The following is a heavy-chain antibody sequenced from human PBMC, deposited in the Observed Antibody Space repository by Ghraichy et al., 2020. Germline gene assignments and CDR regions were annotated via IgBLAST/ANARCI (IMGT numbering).Heavy chain of an antibody. D-gene: IGHD2-15*01. Sequence: SGPTLVKPTQTLTLTCTFSGFSLSTSGVGVGWIRQPPGKALEWLALIYWDDDKRYSPSLKSRLTITKDTSKKQVVLTMTNMDPVDTATYYCSHSPPDCSSSGCFPSNCFDPWGQGTLVTVSS. CDR2: IYWDDDK. J-gene: IGHJ5*02. CDR1: GFSLSTSGVG. V-gene: IGHV2-5*02. CDR3: SHSPPDCSSSGCFPSNCFDP.